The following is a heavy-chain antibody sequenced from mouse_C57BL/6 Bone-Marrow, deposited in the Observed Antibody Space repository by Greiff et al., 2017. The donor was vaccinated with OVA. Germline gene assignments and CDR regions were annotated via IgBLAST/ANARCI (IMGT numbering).Heavy chain of an antibody. CDR2: IDPENGDT. Sequence: VQLQQSGAELVRPGASVKLSCTASGFNIKDDYMHWVKQRPEQGLEWIGLIDPENGDTEYASKFQGKATITADTSSNTAYLQLSSLTSEDTAVYYCTTWNYDYPYYFDYWGQGTTLTVSS. V-gene: IGHV14-4*01. D-gene: IGHD2-4*01. CDR1: GFNIKDDY. CDR3: TTWNYDYPYYFDY. J-gene: IGHJ2*01.